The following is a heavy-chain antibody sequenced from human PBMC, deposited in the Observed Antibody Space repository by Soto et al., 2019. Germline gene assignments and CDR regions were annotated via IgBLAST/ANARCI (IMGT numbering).Heavy chain of an antibody. J-gene: IGHJ6*02. CDR2: ISYDGSNK. CDR3: ARDNQRYCTNGVCYPFTYYYYGMDV. D-gene: IGHD2-8*01. V-gene: IGHV3-30-3*01. Sequence: GGSLRLSCAASGFTFSSYAMHWVRQAPGKGLEWVAVISYDGSNKYYADSVKGRFTISRDNSKNTLYLQMNSLRAEDTAVYYCARDNQRYCTNGVCYPFTYYYYGMDVWGQGTTVTVSS. CDR1: GFTFSSYA.